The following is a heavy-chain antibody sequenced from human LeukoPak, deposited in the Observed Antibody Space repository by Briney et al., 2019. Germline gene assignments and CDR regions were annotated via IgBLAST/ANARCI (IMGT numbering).Heavy chain of an antibody. D-gene: IGHD2-2*01. CDR1: GGSISSYY. V-gene: IGHV4-4*07. J-gene: IGHJ6*03. CDR3: ARDGEDIVVVPAATSSGDYYYYYYMDV. Sequence: SETLSLXCTVSGGSISSYYWSWIRQPAGKGLEWIGRIYTSGSTNYNPSLKSRVTMSVDTSKNQFSLKLSSVTAADTAVYYCARDGEDIVVVPAATSSGDYYYYYYMDVWGKGTTVTVSS. CDR2: IYTSGST.